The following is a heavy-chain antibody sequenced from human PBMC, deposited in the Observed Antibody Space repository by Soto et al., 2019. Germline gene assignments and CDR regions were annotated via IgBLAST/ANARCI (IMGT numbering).Heavy chain of an antibody. CDR1: GFTFSSYA. CDR2: ISYDGSNK. V-gene: IGHV3-30-3*01. J-gene: IGHJ4*02. Sequence: GGSLRLSCAASGFTFSSYAMHWVRQAPGKGLEWVAVISYDGSNKYYADSVKGRFTISRDNSKNTLYLQMNSLRAEDAAVYYCARESRDGYNKLGYWGQGTLVTVSS. CDR3: ARESRDGYNKLGY. D-gene: IGHD5-12*01.